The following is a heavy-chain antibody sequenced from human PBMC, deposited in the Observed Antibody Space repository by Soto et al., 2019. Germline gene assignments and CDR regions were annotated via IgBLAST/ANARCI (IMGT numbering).Heavy chain of an antibody. CDR3: ARKGIFRDPLSGWFDP. CDR2: INHSGST. Sequence: TSETLSLTCAVYGGSFSGYYWSWIRQPPGKGLEWIGEINHSGSTNYNPSLKSRVTISVDTSKNQFSLKLSSVTAADTAVYYCARKGIFRDPLSGWFDPWGQGTLVTVSS. D-gene: IGHD3-3*01. CDR1: GGSFSGYY. V-gene: IGHV4-34*01. J-gene: IGHJ5*02.